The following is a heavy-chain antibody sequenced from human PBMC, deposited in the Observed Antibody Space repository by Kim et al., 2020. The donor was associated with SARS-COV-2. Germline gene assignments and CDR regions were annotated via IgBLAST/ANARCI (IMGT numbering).Heavy chain of an antibody. Sequence: ADSVKGRFTISRDNAKNSLYLQMNSLRAEDTAVYYCARAFIAVAGAAFDYWGQGTLVTVSS. CDR3: ARAFIAVAGAAFDY. D-gene: IGHD6-19*01. V-gene: IGHV3-48*03. J-gene: IGHJ4*02.